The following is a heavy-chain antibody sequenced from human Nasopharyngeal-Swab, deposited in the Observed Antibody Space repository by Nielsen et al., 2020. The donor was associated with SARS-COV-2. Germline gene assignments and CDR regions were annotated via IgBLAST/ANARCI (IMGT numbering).Heavy chain of an antibody. V-gene: IGHV3-33*01. CDR1: GFTFSSYG. CDR2: IWYDGSNK. Sequence: GGSLRLSCAASGFTFSSYGMHWVRQAPGKGLEWVAVIWYDGSNKYYADSVKGRFTISRDNPKNTLYLQMNSLRAEDTAVYYCAREGDILTGYYDAFDIWGQGTMVTVSS. D-gene: IGHD3-9*01. J-gene: IGHJ3*02. CDR3: AREGDILTGYYDAFDI.